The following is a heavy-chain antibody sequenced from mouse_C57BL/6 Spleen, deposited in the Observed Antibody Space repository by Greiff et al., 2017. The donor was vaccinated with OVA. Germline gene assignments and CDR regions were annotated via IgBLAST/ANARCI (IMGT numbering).Heavy chain of an antibody. D-gene: IGHD3-3*01. V-gene: IGHV1-61*01. J-gene: IGHJ2*01. CDR1: GYTFTSYW. CDR3: ARGGDSSDD. Sequence: VQLQQPGAELVRPGSSVKLSCKASGYTFTSYWMDWVKQRPGQGLEWIGNIYPSDSETHYNQKFKDKATLTVDKSSSTAYMQLSSLTSEDSAVYYCARGGDSSDDWGQGTTLTVSS. CDR2: IYPSDSET.